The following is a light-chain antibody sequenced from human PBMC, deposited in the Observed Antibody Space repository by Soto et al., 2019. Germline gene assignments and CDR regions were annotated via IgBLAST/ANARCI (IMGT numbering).Light chain of an antibody. Sequence: EIVLTQSPCTLSLSPGERATLSCRASQSVISNYLAWCQQKPGQAPRLLIYAASSRATGIPDRFSGSGSGTDFTLTISRLEPEDFAVYYCQQYGNSPWTFGQGTKVEI. CDR2: AAS. CDR1: QSVISNY. J-gene: IGKJ1*01. V-gene: IGKV3-20*01. CDR3: QQYGNSPWT.